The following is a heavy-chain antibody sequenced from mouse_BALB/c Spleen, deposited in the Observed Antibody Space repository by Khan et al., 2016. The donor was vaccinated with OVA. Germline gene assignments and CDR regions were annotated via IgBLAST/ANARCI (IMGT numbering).Heavy chain of an antibody. J-gene: IGHJ3*01. V-gene: IGHV1-77*01. CDR3: ARRNYFGYTFAY. CDR2: ISPGSGDT. CDR1: GYTFTDYY. Sequence: QVQLKESGAELARPGASVKLSCKASGYTFTDYYINWVKQRTGQGLEWIGEISPGSGDTYYNEKFKGKAKLHADQSSTTAYMQLSSLTSESSAVYFCARRNYFGYTFAYWGQGTLVTVAA. D-gene: IGHD1-2*01.